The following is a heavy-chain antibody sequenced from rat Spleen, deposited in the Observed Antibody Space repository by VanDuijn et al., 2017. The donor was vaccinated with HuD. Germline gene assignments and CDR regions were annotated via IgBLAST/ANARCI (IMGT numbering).Heavy chain of an antibody. Sequence: QVQLEESGPGLVQPSQPLSLACTVPGFSLSSSGVIWVRQPPGKGLEWMGVIWGNGNTNYNSALKSRLSISRDTSKSQVYLKMNSLQTDDTGTYYCTRDSNNNYGAYWYFDFWGPGTMVTVSS. V-gene: IGHV2-13*01. CDR2: IWGNGNT. D-gene: IGHD1-10*01. CDR1: GFSLSSSG. J-gene: IGHJ1*01. CDR3: TRDSNNNYGAYWYFDF.